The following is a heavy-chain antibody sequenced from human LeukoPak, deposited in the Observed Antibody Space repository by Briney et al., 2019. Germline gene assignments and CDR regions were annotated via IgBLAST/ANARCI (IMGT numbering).Heavy chain of an antibody. CDR2: INHSGST. Sequence: KPSETLSLTCAVYGGSFSGYYWSWIRQPPGKGLEWIGEINHSGSTNYNPSLKSRVTISVDTSKNQFSLELSFVTAADTAVYYCARVSSWAYYYFYMDVWGKGTTVTVSS. CDR3: ARVSSWAYYYFYMDV. V-gene: IGHV4-34*01. CDR1: GGSFSGYY. D-gene: IGHD6-13*01. J-gene: IGHJ6*03.